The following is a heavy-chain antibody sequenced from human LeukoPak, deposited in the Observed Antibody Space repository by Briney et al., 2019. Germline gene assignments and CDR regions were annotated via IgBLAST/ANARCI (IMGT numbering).Heavy chain of an antibody. CDR2: INPSGGST. Sequence: ASVKVSCKASGYTFTSYYMHWVRQAPGQGLEWMGIINPSGGSTSYAQKFQGRVTMTRDTSTSTVYMELSSLRSEDTAAYYYARDRGGGSCQYWGQGTLVTVSS. J-gene: IGHJ4*02. CDR3: ARDRGGGSCQY. V-gene: IGHV1-46*01. D-gene: IGHD2-15*01. CDR1: GYTFTSYY.